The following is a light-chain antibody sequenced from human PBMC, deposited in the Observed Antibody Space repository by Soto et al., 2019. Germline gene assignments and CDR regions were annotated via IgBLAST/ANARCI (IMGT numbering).Light chain of an antibody. CDR2: EIN. CDR1: SSDVGGYQS. J-gene: IGLJ1*01. CDR3: SSFAGSNNFPYV. V-gene: IGLV2-8*01. Sequence: QSALTQPRSVSGSPGQSVTISCTGTSSDVGGYQSVSWYQQYPDKAPKVMIYEINKRPSGVPDRFSGSKSGNTASLTVSGLQAEDEADYYCSSFAGSNNFPYVFGTGTKVTVL.